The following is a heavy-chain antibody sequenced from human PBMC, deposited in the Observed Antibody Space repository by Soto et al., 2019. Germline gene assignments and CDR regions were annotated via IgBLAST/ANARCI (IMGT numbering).Heavy chain of an antibody. Sequence: GGSLRLSCAASGFTFISYAMHWVRQAPGKGLEWVAVISYDGSNKYYADSVKGRFTISRDNSKNTLYLQMNSLRAEDTAVYYCARDHGDSLAAFDIWGQGTMVTVSS. J-gene: IGHJ3*02. V-gene: IGHV3-30-3*01. CDR2: ISYDGSNK. D-gene: IGHD3-22*01. CDR1: GFTFISYA. CDR3: ARDHGDSLAAFDI.